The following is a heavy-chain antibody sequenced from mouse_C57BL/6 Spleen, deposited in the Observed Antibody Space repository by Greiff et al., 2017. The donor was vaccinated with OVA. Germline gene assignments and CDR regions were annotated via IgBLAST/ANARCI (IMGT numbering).Heavy chain of an antibody. CDR1: GYAFTNYL. D-gene: IGHD1-1*01. V-gene: IGHV1-54*01. CDR3: ARIRYYGSSSGYFDY. J-gene: IGHJ2*01. CDR2: INPGSGGT. Sequence: VQLQQSGAELVRPGTSVKVSCKASGYAFTNYLIEWVKQRPGQGLEWIGVINPGSGGTNYNEKFKGKATLTADKSSSTAYMQLSSLTSEDSAVYFCARIRYYGSSSGYFDYWGQGTTLTVSS.